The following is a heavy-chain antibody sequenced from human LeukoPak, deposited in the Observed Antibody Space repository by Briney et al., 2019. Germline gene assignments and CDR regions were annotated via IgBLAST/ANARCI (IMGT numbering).Heavy chain of an antibody. CDR3: AREFWSGPPDY. CDR1: GFTFSSYG. Sequence: GRSLRLSCVASGFTFSSYGMHWVRQAPGKGLEWVAVIWYDGSNKYYADSVKGRFTISRDNSKNTLYLQMNSLRAEDTAVYYCAREFWSGPPDYWGQGTLVTVSS. CDR2: IWYDGSNK. V-gene: IGHV3-33*01. J-gene: IGHJ4*02. D-gene: IGHD3-3*01.